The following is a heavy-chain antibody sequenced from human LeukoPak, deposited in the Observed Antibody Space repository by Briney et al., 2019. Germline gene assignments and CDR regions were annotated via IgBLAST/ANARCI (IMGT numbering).Heavy chain of an antibody. CDR1: GGSISSYY. D-gene: IGHD2-15*01. CDR3: ARAAYCSGGSCYSRGHWFDP. CDR2: IYPSGST. V-gene: IGHV4-4*07. J-gene: IGHJ5*02. Sequence: SETLSLTCTVSGGSISSYYWSWIRQPAGKGLEWIGGIYPSGSTNYNPSLKSRVTMSVDTSKNQFSLKLSSVTAADTAVYYCARAAYCSGGSCYSRGHWFDPWGQGTLVTVSS.